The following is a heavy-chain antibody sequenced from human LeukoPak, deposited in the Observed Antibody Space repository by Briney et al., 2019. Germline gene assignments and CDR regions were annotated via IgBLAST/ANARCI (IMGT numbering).Heavy chain of an antibody. CDR3: ARVGTDSSWYAEYVQH. CDR1: GGTFSSYA. J-gene: IGHJ1*01. D-gene: IGHD6-13*01. CDR2: IIPILGIA. V-gene: IGHV1-69*04. Sequence: GASVKVSCKASGGTFSSYAISWVRQAPGQVLAWMGRIIPILGIANYAQKFQGRVTITADKSTSTAYMELSSLRSEDTAVYYCARVGTDSSWYAEYVQHWGQGTLVTVSS.